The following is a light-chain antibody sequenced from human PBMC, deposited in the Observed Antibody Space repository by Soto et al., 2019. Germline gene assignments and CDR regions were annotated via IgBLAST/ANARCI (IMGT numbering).Light chain of an antibody. CDR1: EGINSW. J-gene: IGKJ1*01. Sequence: GDRVTITCRASEGINSWLAWLQQRPGKAPKLLIYDASRLERGVSSRFSGSESGTEFTLTISSLQPDDSATYYCQQFHSYPWTFGQGTSVEIK. CDR3: QQFHSYPWT. CDR2: DAS. V-gene: IGKV1-5*01.